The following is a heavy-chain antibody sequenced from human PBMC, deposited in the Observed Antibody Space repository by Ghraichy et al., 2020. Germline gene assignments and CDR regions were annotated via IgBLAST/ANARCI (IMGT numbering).Heavy chain of an antibody. D-gene: IGHD6-13*01. J-gene: IGHJ6*02. CDR3: ARATVPESFSSSWYGYYYYGLDV. Sequence: SETLSLTCTVSGGSINPYYWSWIRQPPGKGLEWIGYFYYNGSTNYNPSLKSRVTISVDTSKKQLALKLSSVTAADTAVYYCARATVPESFSSSWYGYYYYGLDVWGQGTTVTVSS. V-gene: IGHV4-59*01. CDR2: FYYNGST. CDR1: GGSINPYY.